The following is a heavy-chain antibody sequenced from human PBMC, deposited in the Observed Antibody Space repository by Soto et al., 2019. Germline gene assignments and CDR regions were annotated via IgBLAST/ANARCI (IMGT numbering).Heavy chain of an antibody. D-gene: IGHD6-13*01. CDR1: GGTFSSYA. V-gene: IGHV1-69*01. CDR2: IIPIFGTA. Sequence: QVQLVQSGAEVKKPGSSVQVSCKASGGTFSSYAISWVRQAPGQGLEWMGGIIPIFGTANYAQKFQGRVTITADESTSTAYMELNSLRSEDTAVYYLAREGAAAAPFDPWGQGTLVTVSS. J-gene: IGHJ5*02. CDR3: AREGAAAAPFDP.